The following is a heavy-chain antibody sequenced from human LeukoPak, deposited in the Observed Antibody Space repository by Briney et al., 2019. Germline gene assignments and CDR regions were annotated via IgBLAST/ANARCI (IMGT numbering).Heavy chain of an antibody. V-gene: IGHV4-39*01. D-gene: IGHD5-18*01. CDR3: VSPRGFSYGYFDY. CDR2: IDYSKNT. Sequence: PSETLSLTCTVSGGSISSSSAYWGWIRQPPGKGLEWIGSIDYSKNTYYNPPIKSRVTISADPSHHQFSLTLGSVSATDTAVYYCVSPRGFSYGYFDYWGQGTLVTVSS. J-gene: IGHJ4*02. CDR1: GGSISSSSAY.